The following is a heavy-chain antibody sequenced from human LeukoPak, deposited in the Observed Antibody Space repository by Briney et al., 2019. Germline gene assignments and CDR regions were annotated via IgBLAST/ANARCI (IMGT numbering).Heavy chain of an antibody. CDR1: GFTFSSYS. Sequence: GGSLRLSCAASGFTFSSYSMSWVRQAPGKGLEWVSVISSSGGSTFYADSVKGRFTISRDNSKNTLYLQMNSLRAEDTAVYYCAKGWYFDLWGRGTLVTVSS. CDR2: ISSSGGST. CDR3: AKGWYFDL. V-gene: IGHV3-23*01. J-gene: IGHJ2*01.